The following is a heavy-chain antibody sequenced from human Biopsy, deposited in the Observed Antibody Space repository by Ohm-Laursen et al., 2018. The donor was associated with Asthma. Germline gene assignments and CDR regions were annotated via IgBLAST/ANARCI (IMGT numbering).Heavy chain of an antibody. CDR2: ISFDGSNK. D-gene: IGHD1-26*01. Sequence: SPRFSCTATGFTFSNYGMHWVRQAPGKGLDWVAVISFDGSNKNYTDSVKGRFTISRDNSRNTLHLQMNSLRAEDTAVYYCAKDVFPGWELRRGPDYWGQGTLVTVSS. V-gene: IGHV3-30*18. CDR1: GFTFSNYG. CDR3: AKDVFPGWELRRGPDY. J-gene: IGHJ4*02.